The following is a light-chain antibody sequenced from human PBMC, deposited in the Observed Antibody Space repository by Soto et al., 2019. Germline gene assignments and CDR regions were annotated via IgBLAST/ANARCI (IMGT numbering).Light chain of an antibody. Sequence: ALTQPASVSGSPGQSITISCTGTSSDVGSYNLVSWYQRHPGKAPKLMIYEGSKRPSGVSSRFSGSKSGNTASLTISGLQAEDEADYYCCSYAGSSTFWVFGGGTKLTVL. CDR3: CSYAGSSTFWV. CDR1: SSDVGSYNL. CDR2: EGS. J-gene: IGLJ3*02. V-gene: IGLV2-23*03.